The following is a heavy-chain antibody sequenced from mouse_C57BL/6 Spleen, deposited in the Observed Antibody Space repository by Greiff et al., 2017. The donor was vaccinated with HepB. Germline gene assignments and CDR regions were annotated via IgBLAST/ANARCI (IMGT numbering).Heavy chain of an antibody. Sequence: VKLMESGAELVRPGASVTLSCKASGYTFTDYEMHWVKQTPVHGLEWIGAIDPETGGTAYNQKFKGKAILTADKSSSTAYMELRSLTSEGSAVYYCTGRAEVSLTTVVYFDYWGQGTTLTVSS. CDR3: TGRAEVSLTTVVYFDY. V-gene: IGHV1-15*01. CDR2: IDPETGGT. D-gene: IGHD1-1*02. J-gene: IGHJ2*01. CDR1: GYTFTDYE.